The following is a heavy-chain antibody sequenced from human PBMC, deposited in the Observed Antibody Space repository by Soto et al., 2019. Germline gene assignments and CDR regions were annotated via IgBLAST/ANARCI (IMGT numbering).Heavy chain of an antibody. CDR1: GFSLSTSGVG. J-gene: IGHJ1*01. V-gene: IGHV2-5*02. D-gene: IGHD6-19*01. CDR3: AHSPAGYSSGWYASAEYFQH. CDR2: IYWDDDK. Sequence: SGPTLVNPTQTLTLTCTFSGFSLSTSGVGVGWIRQPPGKALEWLALIYWDDDKRYSPSLKSRLTITKDTSKNQVVLTMTNMDPVDTATYYCAHSPAGYSSGWYASAEYFQHWGQGTLVTVSS.